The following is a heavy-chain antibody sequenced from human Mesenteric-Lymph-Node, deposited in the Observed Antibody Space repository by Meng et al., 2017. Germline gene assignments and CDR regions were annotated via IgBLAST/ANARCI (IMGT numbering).Heavy chain of an antibody. CDR2: IWNDGSNK. J-gene: IGHJ4*02. CDR1: GFTFSSNG. CDR3: ARDLRNFDY. Sequence: QVQLVESGGGVVQPGRSLRLSCAASGFTFSSNGMHWVRQAPGKGLEWVAVIWNDGSNKYYADSVKGRFTISRDNSKNTLYLQMNSLRAEDTAVYYCARDLRNFDYWGQGTLVTVS. V-gene: IGHV3-33*01.